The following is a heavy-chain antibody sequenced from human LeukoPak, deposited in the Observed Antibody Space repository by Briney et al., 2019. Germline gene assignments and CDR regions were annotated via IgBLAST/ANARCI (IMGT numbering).Heavy chain of an antibody. CDR1: GGSISSSSHY. D-gene: IGHD3-22*01. V-gene: IGHV4-39*07. CDR2: IYYSGST. Sequence: PSETLSLTCTVSGGSISSSSHYWGWIRQPPGKGLEWIGSIYYSGSTYYNPSLKSRVTISVDTSKNQFSLKLSSVTAADTAVYYCARDRPPSTYYYDSSGLDDAFDIWGQGTMVTVSS. CDR3: ARDRPPSTYYYDSSGLDDAFDI. J-gene: IGHJ3*02.